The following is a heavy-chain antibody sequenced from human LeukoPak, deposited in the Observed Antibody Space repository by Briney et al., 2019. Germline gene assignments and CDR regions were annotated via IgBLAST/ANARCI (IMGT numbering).Heavy chain of an antibody. D-gene: IGHD4-23*01. CDR3: ATQGGSTVVTVLGY. J-gene: IGHJ4*02. CDR2: IYSGGST. Sequence: GGSLRLSCAASGFTVSSNYMSWVRQAPGKGLEWVSVIYSGGSTYYADSVKGRFTISRDNSKNTLYLQMNSLRAEDTAVYYCATQGGSTVVTVLGYWGQGTLVTVSS. CDR1: GFTVSSNY. V-gene: IGHV3-66*01.